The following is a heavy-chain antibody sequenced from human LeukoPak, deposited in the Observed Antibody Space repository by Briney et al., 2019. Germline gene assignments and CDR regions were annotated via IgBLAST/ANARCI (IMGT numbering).Heavy chain of an antibody. V-gene: IGHV4-38-2*02. Sequence: SETLSLTCTISGYSISSGDYWGWIRQHPGKGLEWIGSIYHSGSTNYNPSLKSRVTISVDKSKNQFSLKLSSVTAADTAVYYCARASGRYWFDPWGQGTLVTVSS. CDR2: IYHSGST. J-gene: IGHJ5*02. CDR3: ARASGRYWFDP. CDR1: GYSISSGDY.